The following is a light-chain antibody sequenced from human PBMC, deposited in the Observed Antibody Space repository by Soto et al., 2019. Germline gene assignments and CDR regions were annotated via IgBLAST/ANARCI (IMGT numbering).Light chain of an antibody. Sequence: IQMTQSPSTLSASVGNRVTITCRASHNISLWLVWYQQKPGKAPSLLIYATSSLENGVPSRFSGSGSGTEFSISISSLQHDDFENYYCQKYNSGCTFGQGTKVDIK. J-gene: IGKJ1*01. V-gene: IGKV1-5*03. CDR1: HNISLW. CDR2: ATS. CDR3: QKYNSGCT.